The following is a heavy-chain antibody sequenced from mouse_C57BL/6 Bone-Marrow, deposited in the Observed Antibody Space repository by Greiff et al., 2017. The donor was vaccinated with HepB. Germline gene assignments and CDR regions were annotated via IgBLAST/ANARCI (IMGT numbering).Heavy chain of an antibody. CDR1: GFTFSSYT. Sequence: EVKVEESGGGLVKPGGSLKLSCAASGFTFSSYTMSWVRQTPEKRLEWVATISGGGGNTYYPDSVKGRFTISRDNAKNTLYLQMSSLRSEDTALYYCARQGYYYGSGGFAYWGQGTLVTVSA. CDR3: ARQGYYYGSGGFAY. J-gene: IGHJ3*01. D-gene: IGHD1-1*01. V-gene: IGHV5-9*01. CDR2: ISGGGGNT.